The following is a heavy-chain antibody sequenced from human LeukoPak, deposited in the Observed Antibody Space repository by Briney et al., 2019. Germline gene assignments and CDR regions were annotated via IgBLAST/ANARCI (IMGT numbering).Heavy chain of an antibody. CDR1: GFTFSNYG. J-gene: IGHJ4*02. CDR2: ISTSGSYI. CDR3: ARDSGDWNNNNY. Sequence: GGSLRLSCAASGFTFSNYGTNWVRQAPGKGLEWVSSISTSGSYIYYADSVKGRFTISTDNAKNSLFLQMNSLRAEDTAVYYCARDSGDWNNNNYWGRGTLVTVSS. V-gene: IGHV3-21*01. D-gene: IGHD1/OR15-1a*01.